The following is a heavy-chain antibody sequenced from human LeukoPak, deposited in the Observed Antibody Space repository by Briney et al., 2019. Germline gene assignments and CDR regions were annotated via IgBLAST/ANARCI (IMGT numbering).Heavy chain of an antibody. J-gene: IGHJ4*02. CDR2: FDPEDGET. CDR3: ATAPKQYSSGWYDQGDRFY. D-gene: IGHD6-19*01. Sequence: GASVTVSCKVSGYTLTELSMHWVRQAPGKGLEWMGGFDPEDGETIYAQKFQGRVTMTEDTSTDTAYMELSSLRSEDAAVYYCATAPKQYSSGWYDQGDRFYWGQGTLVTVSS. CDR1: GYTLTELS. V-gene: IGHV1-24*01.